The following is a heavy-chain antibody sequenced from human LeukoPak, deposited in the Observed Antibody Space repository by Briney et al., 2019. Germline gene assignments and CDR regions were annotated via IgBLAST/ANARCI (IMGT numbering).Heavy chain of an antibody. J-gene: IGHJ4*02. CDR1: GFTFTDYY. CDR2: ISSGGTTI. Sequence: TGGSLRLSCAAPGFTFTDYYMSWIRQAPGKGLEWVSYISSGGTTIYYADSVKGRFTISRDDTKNTVFLHMNNLRAEDTATYYCARDGSSGWYTYWGQGTLVTVSS. CDR3: ARDGSSGWYTY. V-gene: IGHV3-11*01. D-gene: IGHD6-13*01.